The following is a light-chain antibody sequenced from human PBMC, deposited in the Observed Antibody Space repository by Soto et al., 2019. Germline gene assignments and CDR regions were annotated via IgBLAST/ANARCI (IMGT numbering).Light chain of an antibody. CDR3: QQYGSSVTWT. J-gene: IGKJ1*01. V-gene: IGKV3-20*01. CDR2: AAS. CDR1: QSITSSY. Sequence: EVVLTQSPGTVSLSPGERATLSCRASQSITSSYIAWYQQKPGQAPRLLIYAASSRATGIPDRFSGSGSVTDFTLSISRLEPEDFAVYYCQQYGSSVTWTFGQGTKVEIK.